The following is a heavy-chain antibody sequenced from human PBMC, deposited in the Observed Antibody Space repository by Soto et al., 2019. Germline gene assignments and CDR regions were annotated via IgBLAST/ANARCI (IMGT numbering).Heavy chain of an antibody. CDR2: IDPSDSYT. J-gene: IGHJ4*02. D-gene: IGHD1-26*01. CDR1: GYSFTSYW. Sequence: GESLKISCKGSGYSFTSYWISWVRQMPGKGLEWMGRIDPSDSYTNYSPSFQGHVTISADKSISTAYLQWSSLKASDTAMYYCAAFSGATTSLVYRGKGTPVTVSS. V-gene: IGHV5-10-1*01. CDR3: AAFSGATTSLVY.